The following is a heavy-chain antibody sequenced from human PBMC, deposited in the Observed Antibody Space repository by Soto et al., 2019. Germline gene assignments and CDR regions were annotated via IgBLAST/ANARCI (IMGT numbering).Heavy chain of an antibody. CDR3: ARLHGYCISSSCHGHYAMDV. D-gene: IGHD2-2*01. CDR1: GGSISSSSYY. V-gene: IGHV4-39*01. CDR2: IYYSGST. J-gene: IGHJ6*02. Sequence: SETLSLTCTVSGGSISSSSYYWSWIRQPPGKGLEWIGSIYYSGSTYYNPSLKSRVTISVDTSKNQFSLKLSSVTAADTAVYYCARLHGYCISSSCHGHYAMDVWGQGTTVTVS.